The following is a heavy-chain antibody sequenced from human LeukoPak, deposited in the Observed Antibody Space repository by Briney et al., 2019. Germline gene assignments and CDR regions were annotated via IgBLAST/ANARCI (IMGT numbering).Heavy chain of an antibody. J-gene: IGHJ4*02. CDR1: GFTFSSYG. V-gene: IGHV3-33*06. D-gene: IGHD5-24*01. Sequence: PGRSLRLSCAASGFTFSSYGMHWVRHAPGKGLEWVAVIWYDGSNRYYTDSVKARFTISRDNSKNTLYLHMNSLRAEDTAVYYCAKDQRRDGYNFHYWGQGTLVTVSS. CDR2: IWYDGSNR. CDR3: AKDQRRDGYNFHY.